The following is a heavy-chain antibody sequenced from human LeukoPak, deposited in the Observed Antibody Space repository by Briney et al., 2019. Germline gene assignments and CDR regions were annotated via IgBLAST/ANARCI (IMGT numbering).Heavy chain of an antibody. V-gene: IGHV4-39*01. CDR3: ARLTHSYFYERPGYYPYYYMDV. D-gene: IGHD3-22*01. CDR1: GASISSSTYY. J-gene: IGHJ6*03. Sequence: SETLSLTCSASGASISSSTYYWGWIRQPPGKGLEWIGRISYSGTTYYNPSLKSRVTISVDTSKNQFSLRLTSVTAADTAVYCFARLTHSYFYERPGYYPYYYMDVWGEGTTVTVSS. CDR2: ISYSGTT.